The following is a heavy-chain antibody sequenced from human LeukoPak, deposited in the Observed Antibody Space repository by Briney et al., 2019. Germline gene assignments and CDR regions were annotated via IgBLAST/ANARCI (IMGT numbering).Heavy chain of an antibody. CDR2: ISGNGGST. J-gene: IGHJ4*02. CDR3: ASPNSVTMVRGVTTDY. D-gene: IGHD3-10*01. CDR1: GFTFSSYA. Sequence: SGGSLRLSCAASGFTFSSYAMSWVRQAPGKGLEWVSAISGNGGSTYYADSVKGRFTISRDNSKNTLYLQMNSLRAEDTAVYYCASPNSVTMVRGVTTDYWGQGTLVTVSS. V-gene: IGHV3-23*01.